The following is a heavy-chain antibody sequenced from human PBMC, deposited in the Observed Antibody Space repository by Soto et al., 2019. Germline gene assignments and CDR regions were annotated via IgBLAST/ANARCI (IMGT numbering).Heavy chain of an antibody. Sequence: NPSETLSLTCTVSGGSISSGDYYWSWIRQPPGKGLEWIGYIYYSGSTYYNPSLKSRVTISVDTSKNQFSLKLSSVTAADTAVYYRARAQAVVTPRWFDPWGQGTLVTVSS. J-gene: IGHJ5*02. CDR1: GGSISSGDYY. V-gene: IGHV4-30-4*01. D-gene: IGHD2-21*02. CDR3: ARAQAVVTPRWFDP. CDR2: IYYSGST.